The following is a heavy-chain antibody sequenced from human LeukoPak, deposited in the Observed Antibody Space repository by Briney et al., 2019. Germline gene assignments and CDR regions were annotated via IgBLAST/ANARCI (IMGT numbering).Heavy chain of an antibody. J-gene: IGHJ5*02. Sequence: ASVKVSCKASGYTFTGYYMHWVRQAPGQGLEWMGWINPNSGGANYAQKFQGRVTMTRDTSVSTAYMELNRLRSDDTGVYYCARDTTMITYWFDPWGQGTLVTVSS. V-gene: IGHV1-2*02. CDR3: ARDTTMITYWFDP. D-gene: IGHD5-18*01. CDR1: GYTFTGYY. CDR2: INPNSGGA.